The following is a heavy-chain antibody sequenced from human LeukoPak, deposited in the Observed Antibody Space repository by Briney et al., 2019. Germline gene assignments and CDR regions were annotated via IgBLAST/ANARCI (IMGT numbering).Heavy chain of an antibody. D-gene: IGHD3-10*01. CDR2: ISRYGDDT. V-gene: IGHV3-64*02. Sequence: PGGSLRLSCATSGFPFINSAMHWVRQAPGKGLEYVASISRYGDDTYYADSVKDRFTISRDNSKNTLYLQMGSLRTDDMAVYYCARRGVWHQLAIEYWGQGTLVTVSS. CDR3: ARRGVWHQLAIEY. J-gene: IGHJ4*02. CDR1: GFPFINSA.